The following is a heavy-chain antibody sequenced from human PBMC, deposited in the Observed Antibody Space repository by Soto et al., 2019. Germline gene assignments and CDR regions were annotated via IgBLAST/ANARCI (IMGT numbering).Heavy chain of an antibody. CDR1: GFTFSSYA. J-gene: IGHJ4*02. D-gene: IGHD3-22*01. Sequence: PGWSLRLSCAASGFTFSSYAMSLVRQAPGKGLEWVSAISGSGGSTYYADSVKGRFTISRDNSKNTLYLQMNSLRAEDTAVYYCAKADTYYDSTLYYFEYWGKGTLVTVSS. V-gene: IGHV3-23*01. CDR2: ISGSGGST. CDR3: AKADTYYDSTLYYFEY.